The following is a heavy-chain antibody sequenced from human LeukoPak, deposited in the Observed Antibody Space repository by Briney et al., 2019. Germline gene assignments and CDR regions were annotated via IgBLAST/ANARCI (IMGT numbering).Heavy chain of an antibody. CDR1: GYTFTSYG. Sequence: ASMKVSCKASGYTFTSYGISWVRQAPGQGLEWMGWISAYNGNTNYAQKLQGRVTMTTDTSTSTAYMELRSLRSDDTAVYYCARLGYCSSTSCYREYYYYYYMDVWGKGTTVTVSS. J-gene: IGHJ6*03. CDR2: ISAYNGNT. V-gene: IGHV1-18*01. D-gene: IGHD2-2*01. CDR3: ARLGYCSSTSCYREYYYYYYMDV.